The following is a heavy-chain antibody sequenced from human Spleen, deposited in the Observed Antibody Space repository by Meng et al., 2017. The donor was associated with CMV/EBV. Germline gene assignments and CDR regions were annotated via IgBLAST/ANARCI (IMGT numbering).Heavy chain of an antibody. D-gene: IGHD3-3*01. CDR3: ARWGSPFGVVIKNYYYGMDV. CDR2: IIPIFGTA. J-gene: IGHJ6*02. Sequence: SYAISWVRQAPGQGLEWMGGIIPIFGTANYAQKFQGRVTITTDESTSTAYMELSSLRSEDTAVYYCARWGSPFGVVIKNYYYGMDVWGQGTTVTVSS. V-gene: IGHV1-69*05. CDR1: SYA.